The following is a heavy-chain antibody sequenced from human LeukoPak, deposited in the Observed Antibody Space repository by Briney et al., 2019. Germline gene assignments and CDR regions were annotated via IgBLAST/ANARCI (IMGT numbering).Heavy chain of an antibody. D-gene: IGHD3-16*01. J-gene: IGHJ4*02. CDR1: GGSITSYY. V-gene: IGHV4-4*07. CDR3: ASAPTREGGGALFDY. CDR2: IYSSVST. Sequence: SETLSLTCTLSGGSITSYYWSWIRQPAGKRLEWIGRIYSSVSTNFNPSLKSRVTTSADTSKNQISLILTSVTAADTAVYSCASAPTREGGGALFDYWGQGTLVTVSS.